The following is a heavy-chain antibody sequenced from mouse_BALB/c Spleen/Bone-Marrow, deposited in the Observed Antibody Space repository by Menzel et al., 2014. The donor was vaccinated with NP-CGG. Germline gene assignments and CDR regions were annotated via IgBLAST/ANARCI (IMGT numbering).Heavy chain of an antibody. J-gene: IGHJ4*01. D-gene: IGHD2-1*01. V-gene: IGHV5-17*02. CDR3: ARLWGNYLLCALDY. CDR1: GFTFSSFG. Sequence: DVMLVESGGGLVQPGGSRKLSCAASGFTFSSFGMHWVRQAPEKGLEWVAYISSGSSNIYYADTVKGRFTISRDNPKNTLSLQMTSLRSEDTAMYYCARLWGNYLLCALDYWGQGTPVTVSS. CDR2: ISSGSSNI.